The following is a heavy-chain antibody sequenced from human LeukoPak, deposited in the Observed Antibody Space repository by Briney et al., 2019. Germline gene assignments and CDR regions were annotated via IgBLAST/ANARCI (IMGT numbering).Heavy chain of an antibody. CDR2: INHSGST. D-gene: IGHD2-2*01. J-gene: IGHJ4*02. Sequence: PSETLSLTCAVYGGSFSGYYWSWIRQPPGKGLEWIGEINHSGSTNYNPSLKSRVTISVDTSKNQFSLKLSSVTAADTAVYYCARGRQLPRPRYCDYWGQGTLVTVSS. CDR1: GGSFSGYY. CDR3: ARGRQLPRPRYCDY. V-gene: IGHV4-34*01.